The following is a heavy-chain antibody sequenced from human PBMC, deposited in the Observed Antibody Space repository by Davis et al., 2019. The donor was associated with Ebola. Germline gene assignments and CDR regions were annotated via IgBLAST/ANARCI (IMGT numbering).Heavy chain of an antibody. V-gene: IGHV4-59*08. J-gene: IGHJ6*03. D-gene: IGHD6-13*01. Sequence: PSETLSLTCTVSGGSISSYYWSWIRQPPGKGLEWIGYIYYSGSTNYNPSLKSRVTISVDTSKNQFSLKLSSVTAADTAVYYCARRYSSSWEHYYYYMDVWGKGTTVTVSS. CDR3: ARRYSSSWEHYYYYMDV. CDR1: GGSISSYY. CDR2: IYYSGST.